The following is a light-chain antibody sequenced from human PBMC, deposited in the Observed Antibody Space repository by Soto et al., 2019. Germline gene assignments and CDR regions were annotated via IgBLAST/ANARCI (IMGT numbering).Light chain of an antibody. CDR3: QQAVT. CDR2: DAS. V-gene: IGKV3-11*01. J-gene: IGKJ5*01. Sequence: EIVLTQSTATLSLSPGERATLSCRASQSVSSYLDWYQQKPVQAPRLLIYDASNRATGIPARFIGSGSVTDFTLTISSLEPEDFAVYYCQQAVTFGQGTRLEIK. CDR1: QSVSSY.